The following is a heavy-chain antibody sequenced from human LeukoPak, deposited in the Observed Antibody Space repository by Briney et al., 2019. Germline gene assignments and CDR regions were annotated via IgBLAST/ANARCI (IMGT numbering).Heavy chain of an antibody. CDR3: ARVYGGNSYYYYYGMDV. J-gene: IGHJ6*02. D-gene: IGHD2-21*02. CDR2: IYYSGST. Sequence: PSETLSLTCTVSGGSISSSSYYWGWIRQPPGKGLEWIGSIYYSGSTYYNPSLKSRVTISVDTSKNQFSLKLSSVTAADTAVYYCARVYGGNSYYYYYGMDVWGQGTTVTVSS. CDR1: GGSISSSSYY. V-gene: IGHV4-39*01.